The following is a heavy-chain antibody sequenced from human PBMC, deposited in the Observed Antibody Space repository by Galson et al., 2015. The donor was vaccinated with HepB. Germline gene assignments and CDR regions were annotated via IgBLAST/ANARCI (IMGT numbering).Heavy chain of an antibody. CDR2: ISYDGSNK. V-gene: IGHV3-30*18. J-gene: IGHJ6*03. D-gene: IGHD3-3*01. CDR1: GFTFSSYG. CDR3: AKDGGTHDFWSGYSYYYYYMDV. Sequence: SLRLSCAASGFTFSSYGMHWVRQAPGKGLEWVAVISYDGSNKYYADSVKGRFTISRDNSKNTLYLQMNSLRAEDTAVYYCAKDGGTHDFWSGYSYYYYYMDVWGKGTTVTVSS.